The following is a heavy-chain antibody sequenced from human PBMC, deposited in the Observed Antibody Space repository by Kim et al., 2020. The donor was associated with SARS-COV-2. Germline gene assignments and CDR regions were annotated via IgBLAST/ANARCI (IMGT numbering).Heavy chain of an antibody. J-gene: IGHJ4*02. CDR3: AMRDGETTGRDY. Sequence: GVSLRLSCAASGLTSSPYWMNWVRQVPGKGLVWVSRISLDGRTIAYADNVKGRFTISRDNAKNSVYLHMNSLTGDDTAVYYCAMRDGETTGRDYWGRGTLVIVSS. V-gene: IGHV3-74*03. CDR1: GLTSSPYW. CDR2: ISLDGRTI.